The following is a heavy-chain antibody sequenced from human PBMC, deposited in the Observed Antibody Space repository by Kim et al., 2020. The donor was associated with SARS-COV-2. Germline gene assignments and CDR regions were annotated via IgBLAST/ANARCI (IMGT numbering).Heavy chain of an antibody. CDR2: ISYDGSNK. CDR1: GFTFSSYA. J-gene: IGHJ4*02. CDR3: ARDWQYYYDSSGYFGVSYNFGAIDY. Sequence: GGSLRLSCAASGFTFSSYAMHWVRQAPGKGLEWVAVISYDGSNKYYADSVKGRFTISRDNSKNTLYLQMNSLRAEDTAVYYCARDWQYYYDSSGYFGVSYNFGAIDYWGQGTLVTVSS. D-gene: IGHD3-22*01. V-gene: IGHV3-30*04.